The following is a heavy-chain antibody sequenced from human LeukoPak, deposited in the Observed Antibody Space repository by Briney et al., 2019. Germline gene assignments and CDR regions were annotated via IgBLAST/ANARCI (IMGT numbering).Heavy chain of an antibody. D-gene: IGHD3-22*01. CDR1: GFTFSSYW. J-gene: IGHJ4*02. CDR3: ARDSMSYDSSGYFAFYFDY. CDR2: INSDGSST. Sequence: PGGSLRLSCAASGFTFSSYWMHWVRQAPGKGLVWVSRINSDGSSTSYADSVKGRFTISRDNAKNTLYLLMNSLRAEDTAVYYCARDSMSYDSSGYFAFYFDYWGQGTLVTVSS. V-gene: IGHV3-74*01.